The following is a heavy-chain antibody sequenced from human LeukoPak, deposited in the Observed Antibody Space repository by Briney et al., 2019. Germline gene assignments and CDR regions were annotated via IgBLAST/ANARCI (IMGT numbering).Heavy chain of an antibody. V-gene: IGHV1-8*01. CDR1: GYSFNIYE. Sequence: ASVKVSCKTSGYSFNIYEINWVRQATGQGLEWMGWVNPNSGDTDYAQKFQGRLTMTRNTTISTAYMELSGLRLEDTAVYYCSRGPRFDPWGQGTQVTVSS. CDR2: VNPNSGDT. CDR3: SRGPRFDP. J-gene: IGHJ5*02.